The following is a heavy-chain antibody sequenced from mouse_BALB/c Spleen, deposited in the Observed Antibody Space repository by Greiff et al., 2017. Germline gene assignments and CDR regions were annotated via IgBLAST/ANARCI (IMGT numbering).Heavy chain of an antibody. CDR2: INPSNGRT. D-gene: IGHD1-1*01. V-gene: IGHV1S81*02. Sequence: VQLQQPGAELVKPGASVKLSCKASGYTFTSYWMHWVKQRPGQGLEWFGEINPSNGRTNYNEKFKSKATLTVDKSSSTAYMQLSSLTSEDSAVYYCTRGGYYYGTSFAYWGQGTLVTVSA. CDR1: GYTFTSYW. CDR3: TRGGYYYGTSFAY. J-gene: IGHJ3*01.